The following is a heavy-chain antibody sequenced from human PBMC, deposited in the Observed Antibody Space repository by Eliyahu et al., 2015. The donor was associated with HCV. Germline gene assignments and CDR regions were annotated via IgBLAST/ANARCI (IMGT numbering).Heavy chain of an antibody. CDR2: ISSGSTYI. D-gene: IGHD2-8*01. V-gene: IGHV3-21*01. Sequence: EVQVVESGGGLVQPGGSLRLSCAASGFTFNSYSMNWVRQAPGKGLEWVSSISSGSTYIYYADSVKGRFTISRDNAKNSLYLQMNNLRAEDTAVYYCARGGRLGSIRMIYATDYWGQGTLVTVSS. CDR3: ARGGRLGSIRMIYATDY. CDR1: GFTFNSYS. J-gene: IGHJ4*02.